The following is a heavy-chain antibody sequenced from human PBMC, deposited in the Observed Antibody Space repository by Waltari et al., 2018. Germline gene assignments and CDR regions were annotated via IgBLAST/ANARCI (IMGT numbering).Heavy chain of an antibody. CDR3: ASLRPMITFGGYGY. D-gene: IGHD3-16*01. CDR1: GGSFSVYY. J-gene: IGHJ4*02. V-gene: IGHV4-34*01. Sequence: QVQLQQCGTGVLKPSDSLSLACAVYGGSFSVYYWIWIRTPPGKGLEWIGEINHSGRTNYNPSLKNRVTISVDTSKNKYYLKMSSVTAADTAVDYCASLRPMITFGGYGYWGQGTLVTVSS. CDR2: INHSGRT.